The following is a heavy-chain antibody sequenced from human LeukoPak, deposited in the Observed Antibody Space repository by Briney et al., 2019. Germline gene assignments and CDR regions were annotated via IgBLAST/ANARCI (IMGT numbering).Heavy chain of an antibody. Sequence: GGSLRLSCAASGFTFSSYAMSWVRQAPGKGLEWVSAISGSGGGTYYADSVKGRFTISRDNSKNTLYLQMNSLRAEDTAVYYCAKGNYYDSSGYLYYFDYWGQGTLVTVSS. V-gene: IGHV3-23*01. CDR3: AKGNYYDSSGYLYYFDY. D-gene: IGHD3-22*01. J-gene: IGHJ4*02. CDR2: ISGSGGGT. CDR1: GFTFSSYA.